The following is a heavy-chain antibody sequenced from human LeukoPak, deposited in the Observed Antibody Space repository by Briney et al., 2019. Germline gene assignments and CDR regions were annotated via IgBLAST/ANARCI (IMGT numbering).Heavy chain of an antibody. CDR3: ARGRGFDP. CDR2: INYSGTT. V-gene: IGHV4-59*01. Sequence: SETLSLTCTVSGGSFGTYSWSWIREAPGKGLEWIGYINYSGTTNYNPSLKSRVTISVDTSKNQFFLKLNSVTAADTAVYYCARGRGFDPWGQGTLVTVSS. J-gene: IGHJ5*02. CDR1: GGSFGTYS.